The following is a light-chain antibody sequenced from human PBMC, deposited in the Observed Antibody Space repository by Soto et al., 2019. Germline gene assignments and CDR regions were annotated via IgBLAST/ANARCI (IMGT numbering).Light chain of an antibody. Sequence: NFMLTQPHSVSVSPGKTVTISCTRSSGSIASNNVQWYQQRPGSAPTTVIYEDNQRPSGVPDRFSGSTDGTSNSASLTIYGLQTEDEADYYCQSYDSSFVVFGGGTKLTVL. J-gene: IGLJ2*01. V-gene: IGLV6-57*04. CDR2: EDN. CDR3: QSYDSSFVV. CDR1: SGSIASNN.